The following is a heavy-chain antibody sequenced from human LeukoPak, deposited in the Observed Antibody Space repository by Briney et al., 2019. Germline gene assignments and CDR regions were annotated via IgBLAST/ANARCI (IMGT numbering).Heavy chain of an antibody. CDR1: GFTYSSYW. CDR2: IKEDGSEK. V-gene: IGHV3-7*01. J-gene: IGHJ4*02. Sequence: AGGSLRLSCAASGFTYSSYWMTWVRQVPGKVLEWVANIKEDGSEKYYVDSVRGRFTISRDNAKNSLYLYMNSLRAEDTAVYYCATSYDILIGYFGSWGQGTLVTVSS. D-gene: IGHD3-9*01. CDR3: ATSYDILIGYFGS.